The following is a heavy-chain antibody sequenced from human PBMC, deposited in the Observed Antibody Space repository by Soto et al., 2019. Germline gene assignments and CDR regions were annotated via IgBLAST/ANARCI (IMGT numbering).Heavy chain of an antibody. CDR3: ARDIPLNYYDGTFSYYAMDV. V-gene: IGHV1-69*01. CDR1: GGTFSSHA. CDR2: IIPFFKAT. Sequence: QVQLVQSGAEVKKPGSSVKVSCKASGGTFSSHAISWVRQAPGQGLEWMGGIIPFFKATNYAQKFQGRVTITADDSTSTAYMDLYSLRSEDTAVYYWARDIPLNYYDGTFSYYAMDVWGHVTTVTVSS. J-gene: IGHJ6*02. D-gene: IGHD3-16*01.